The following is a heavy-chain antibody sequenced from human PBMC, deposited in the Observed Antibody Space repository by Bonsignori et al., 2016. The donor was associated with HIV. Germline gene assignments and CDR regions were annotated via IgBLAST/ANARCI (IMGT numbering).Heavy chain of an antibody. CDR3: AKDPYYDILTGYYRYFDF. V-gene: IGHV3-23*01. CDR2: ISGSGDNT. Sequence: WIRQPPGKGLEWVSAISGSGDNTYYADSVKGRFTISRDNSKNTLYLQMNSLRAEDTAVYYCAKDPYYDILTGYYRYFDFWGQGTLVTVSS. J-gene: IGHJ4*02. D-gene: IGHD3-9*01.